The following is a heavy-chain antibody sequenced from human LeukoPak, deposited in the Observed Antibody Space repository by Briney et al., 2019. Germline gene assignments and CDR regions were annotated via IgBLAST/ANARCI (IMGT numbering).Heavy chain of an antibody. D-gene: IGHD3-3*01. CDR1: GFTFSSYE. V-gene: IGHV3-48*03. CDR2: ISSSGSTI. J-gene: IGHJ4*02. CDR3: AKNGGRFLEFLY. Sequence: GGSLRLSCAASGFTFSSYEMNWVRQAPGKGLEWVSYISSSGSTIYYADSVKGRFIISRDNAKNSLYLQMNSLRAEDTAVYYCAKNGGRFLEFLYWGQGTLVTVSS.